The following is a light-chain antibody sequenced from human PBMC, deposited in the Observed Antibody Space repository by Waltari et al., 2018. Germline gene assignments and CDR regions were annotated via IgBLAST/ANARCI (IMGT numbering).Light chain of an antibody. CDR2: WSS. V-gene: IGKV4-1*01. CDR1: QTLLYTSNNKIH. CDR3: HQYYNSPLT. J-gene: IGKJ4*01. Sequence: DIVMIQSPESLAVSAGERATSNRMSSQTLLYTSNNKIHLAWYQQKSGQPPKVLIYWSSTRAPGVSERFSGSGSGTNFSLTISGLQAEDVGIYYCHQYYNSPLTFGGGTRVEI.